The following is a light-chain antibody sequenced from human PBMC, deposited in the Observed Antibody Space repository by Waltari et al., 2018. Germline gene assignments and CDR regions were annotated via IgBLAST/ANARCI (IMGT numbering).Light chain of an antibody. CDR2: RAS. Sequence: EVVLTQSPDTLSVSPGESATLSCRASQNINNLLAWYQQKPGQAPRLLIYRASTRATDIPVRFSGSGSGTDFTLTISSLQSEDFAVYYCQQYNNWPITFGQGTRLEIK. CDR1: QNINNL. CDR3: QQYNNWPIT. V-gene: IGKV3-15*01. J-gene: IGKJ5*01.